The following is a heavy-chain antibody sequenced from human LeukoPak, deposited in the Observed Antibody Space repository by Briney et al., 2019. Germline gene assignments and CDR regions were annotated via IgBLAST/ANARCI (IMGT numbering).Heavy chain of an antibody. D-gene: IGHD3-10*01. CDR2: ISGSGGTT. CDR3: ASRTHYYGSGSGAFDI. CDR1: GFTFSSYA. V-gene: IGHV3-23*01. J-gene: IGHJ3*02. Sequence: TGGSLRLSCAASGFTFSSYAMSWVRQAPGKGLEWVSAISGSGGTTYYADSVKGRFSISRDNAKKSLFLQMNSLRAEDTAVYYCASRTHYYGSGSGAFDIWGQGTKVSVSS.